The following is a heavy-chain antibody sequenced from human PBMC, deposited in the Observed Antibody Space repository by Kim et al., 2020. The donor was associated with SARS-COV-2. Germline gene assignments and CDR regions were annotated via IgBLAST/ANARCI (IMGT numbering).Heavy chain of an antibody. CDR1: GYTFTGYY. V-gene: IGHV1-2*02. CDR3: ARVPDYYDSSGYYLYYFDY. J-gene: IGHJ4*02. Sequence: ASVKVSCKASGYTFTGYYMHWVRQAPGQGLEWMGWINPNSGGTNYAQKFQGRVTMTRDTSISTAYMELSRLRSDDTAVYYCARVPDYYDSSGYYLYYFDYWGQGTLVTVSS. D-gene: IGHD3-22*01. CDR2: INPNSGGT.